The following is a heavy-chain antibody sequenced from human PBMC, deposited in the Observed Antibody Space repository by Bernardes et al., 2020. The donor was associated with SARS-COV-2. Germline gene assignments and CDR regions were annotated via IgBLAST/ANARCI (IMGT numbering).Heavy chain of an antibody. CDR1: GFDFSDYW. Sequence: GSLRLSCAGSGFDFSDYWRTLVRQAPGKGLEWVANIKRVGSETYYVDSAKGRFTISRDNAKNLVFLQMNSLRAEDTAVFYCARSAGMDVWGQGTMVTVSS. CDR3: ARSAGMDV. V-gene: IGHV3-7*03. J-gene: IGHJ6*02. CDR2: IKRVGSET.